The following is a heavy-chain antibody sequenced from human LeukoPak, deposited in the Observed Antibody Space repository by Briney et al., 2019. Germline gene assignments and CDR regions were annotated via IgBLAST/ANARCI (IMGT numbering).Heavy chain of an antibody. V-gene: IGHV4-4*07. CDR1: GGSISGYY. J-gene: IGHJ4*02. CDR2: VYASGTT. D-gene: IGHD3-22*01. Sequence: SETLCLTCTASGGSISGYYWSWIRQPAGKGLEWISRVYASGTTFYNPSLKSRVSMLVDTCKNEFSLKLNSVTAADTAVYYCARGGNYYYSSSYYYFDYWGQGTLVTVSS. CDR3: ARGGNYYYSSSYYYFDY.